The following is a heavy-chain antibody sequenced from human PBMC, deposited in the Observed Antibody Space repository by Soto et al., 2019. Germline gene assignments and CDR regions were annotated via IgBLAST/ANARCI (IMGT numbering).Heavy chain of an antibody. CDR3: ARVREYCSGGNSYETGSDY. CDR2: ISSGSTTI. J-gene: IGHJ4*02. CDR1: GFSFSSYT. V-gene: IGHV3-48*01. Sequence: EVQVVESGGGLVRPGGSLRLSCVASGFSFSSYTMHWVRQAPGRGLEWVSDISSGSTTISYTDSVKGRFTVSRDNAKNSVYLQMNSLRAEDTAVYYCARVREYCSGGNSYETGSDYWGQGTLVTVSS. D-gene: IGHD2-15*01.